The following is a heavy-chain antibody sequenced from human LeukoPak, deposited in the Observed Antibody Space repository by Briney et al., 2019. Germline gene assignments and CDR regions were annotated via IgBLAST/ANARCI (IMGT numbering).Heavy chain of an antibody. CDR1: GGSFSAYY. V-gene: IGHV4-34*01. Sequence: PSETLSLTCAVYGGSFSAYYWSWIRQPPGKGLEWIGEINHSGSTNYNPSLKSRVTISVDTSKNQFSLTLSSVIAADTAVYYCARYSRGVGAASDYWGQGTLVTVSS. J-gene: IGHJ4*02. CDR3: ARYSRGVGAASDY. CDR2: INHSGST. D-gene: IGHD2-15*01.